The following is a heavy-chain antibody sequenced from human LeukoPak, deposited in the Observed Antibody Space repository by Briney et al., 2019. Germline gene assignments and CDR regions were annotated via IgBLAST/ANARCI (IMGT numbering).Heavy chain of an antibody. J-gene: IGHJ4*02. CDR2: VNHSGNT. Sequence: GSLRLSCAASGFTVDSNYLSWVRQPPGKGLEWIGEVNHSGNTYYNPSLTSRVTISVDMSDNQFSLKMTSMTAADTAVYFCALGYHDVWELWGQGSLVTVSS. CDR3: ALGYHDVWEL. D-gene: IGHD6-25*01. V-gene: IGHV4-34*08. CDR1: GFTVDSNY.